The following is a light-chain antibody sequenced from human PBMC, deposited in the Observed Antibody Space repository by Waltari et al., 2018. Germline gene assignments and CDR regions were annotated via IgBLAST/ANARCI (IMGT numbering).Light chain of an antibody. CDR3: SSYTSITTVI. Sequence: QSVLTQPASVSGSPGQSITISCTGTSSDIGRYNYVSWYQQHPGKAPKLMIYDVSKRPSGFSTLFSGSKSGNTASLTISGLQAEDEADYYCSSYTSITTVIFGGGTKLTVL. CDR1: SSDIGRYNY. CDR2: DVS. J-gene: IGLJ2*01. V-gene: IGLV2-14*01.